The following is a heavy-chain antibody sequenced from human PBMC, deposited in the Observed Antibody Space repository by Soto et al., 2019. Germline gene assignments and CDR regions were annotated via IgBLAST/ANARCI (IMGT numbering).Heavy chain of an antibody. J-gene: IGHJ2*01. V-gene: IGHV3-23*01. CDR3: FFFFQAEDGIRDVRSVSAFLLNRSSDL. Sequence: ERVSAISGSGGSTYYADPVKRRFTISSDNSKNTLYLQMNSLRAEDTAVYYCFFFFQAEDGIRDVRSVSAFLLNRSSDL. CDR2: ISGSGGST. D-gene: IGHD3-10*02.